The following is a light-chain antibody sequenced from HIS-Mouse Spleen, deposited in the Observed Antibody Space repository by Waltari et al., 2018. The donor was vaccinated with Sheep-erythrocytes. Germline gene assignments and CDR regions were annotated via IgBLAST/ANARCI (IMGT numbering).Light chain of an antibody. J-gene: IGLJ3*02. CDR2: DVS. CDR1: SSDVGGYNY. V-gene: IGLV2-14*03. Sequence: QSALTQPASVSGSPGQSITISCTGTSSDVGGYNYVLWYQQHPGKAPKLMLYDVSNRPSGVSNRFSGSKSGNTASLTISGLQAEDEADYYCSSYTSSSTWVFGGGTKLTVL. CDR3: SSYTSSSTWV.